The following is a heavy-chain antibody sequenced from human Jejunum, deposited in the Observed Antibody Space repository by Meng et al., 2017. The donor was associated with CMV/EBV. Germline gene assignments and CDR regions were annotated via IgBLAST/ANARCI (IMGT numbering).Heavy chain of an antibody. CDR1: GFSLSTSEVG. Sequence: QITLKESGPTLVKPTQTLTLTCTFSGFSLSTSEVGVGWIRQPPGKALEWLAVIYWDDDKRCSPSLKSRLTITKDTSKNQVVLTLTNMDPVDTATYYCALFTRSWFDPWGQGTLVTVSS. D-gene: IGHD2-2*01. V-gene: IGHV2-5*02. CDR2: IYWDDDK. CDR3: ALFTRSWFDP. J-gene: IGHJ5*02.